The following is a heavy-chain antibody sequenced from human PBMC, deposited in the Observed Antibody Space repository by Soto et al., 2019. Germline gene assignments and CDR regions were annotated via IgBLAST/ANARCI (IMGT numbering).Heavy chain of an antibody. V-gene: IGHV3-23*01. D-gene: IGHD1-1*01. CDR3: SKKQTEVSSFDY. Sequence: GGSLRLSCAASGFSFSSLAMSWVRQAPGKGLEWVSSISGRGVDTLYADSVKGRFTISRDNSRNTLYLQVNSLRAEDTAVYYCSKKQTEVSSFDYWGQGTLLTVST. J-gene: IGHJ4*02. CDR1: GFSFSSLA. CDR2: ISGRGVDT.